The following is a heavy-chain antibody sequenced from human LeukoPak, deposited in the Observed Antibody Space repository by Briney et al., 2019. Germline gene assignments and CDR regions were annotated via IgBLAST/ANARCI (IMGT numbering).Heavy chain of an antibody. CDR3: ASLRERSYYARGFDY. D-gene: IGHD1-26*01. CDR2: INHSGST. J-gene: IGHJ4*02. Sequence: SETLSLTCAVYGGSFSGYYWSWIRQPPGKGLEWIGEINHSGSTNYNPSLKSRVTISVDTSKKQFSLKLSSVTAADTAVYYCASLRERSYYARGFDYWGQGTLVTVSS. CDR1: GGSFSGYY. V-gene: IGHV4-34*01.